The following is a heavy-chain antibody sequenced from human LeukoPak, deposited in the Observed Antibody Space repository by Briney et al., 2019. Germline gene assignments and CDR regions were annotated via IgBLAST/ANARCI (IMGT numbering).Heavy chain of an antibody. D-gene: IGHD1-1*01. CDR3: ARDGDQGWNAPTSWFDP. CDR1: GFTFSSYW. Sequence: HPGGSLRLSCAASGFTFSSYWMSWVRQAPGKGLEWVANIKQDGCEKYYVDSVKSRFTISRDNAKNSLYLQMNGLRAEDTAVYYCARDGDQGWNAPTSWFDPWGQGTLVTVSS. CDR2: IKQDGCEK. V-gene: IGHV3-7*01. J-gene: IGHJ5*02.